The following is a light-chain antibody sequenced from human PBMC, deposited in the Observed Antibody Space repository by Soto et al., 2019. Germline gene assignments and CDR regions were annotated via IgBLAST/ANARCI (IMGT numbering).Light chain of an antibody. Sequence: QSALTQPRSVSGSPGQSVTISCTGTSSDVGGYSYVSWYQQHPGKAPTLMMYDVKTRLSGIPDRFSGSKSGNTASLNISGLQAEDEAGYYCLSYAGSYTFVFGSGTKLTVL. CDR2: DVK. V-gene: IGLV2-11*01. J-gene: IGLJ1*01. CDR1: SSDVGGYSY. CDR3: LSYAGSYTFV.